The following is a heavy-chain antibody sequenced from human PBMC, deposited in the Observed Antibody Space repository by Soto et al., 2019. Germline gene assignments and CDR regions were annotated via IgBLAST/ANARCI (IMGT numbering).Heavy chain of an antibody. V-gene: IGHV1-8*03. CDR2: MNPSSGNT. CDR1: GYTFTSYA. Sequence: ASVKVSCKASGYTFTSYAMHWVRQAPGQRLEWMGWMNPSSGNTGYAQKFQGRVTITRNTSISTAYMELSSLRSEDTAVYYCARGGLRYYYGSGSYYNLPFDYWGQGTLVTVSS. D-gene: IGHD3-10*01. CDR3: ARGGLRYYYGSGSYYNLPFDY. J-gene: IGHJ4*02.